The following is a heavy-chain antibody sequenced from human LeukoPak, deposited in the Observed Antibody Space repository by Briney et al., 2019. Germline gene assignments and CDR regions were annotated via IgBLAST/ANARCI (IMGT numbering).Heavy chain of an antibody. J-gene: IGHJ4*02. D-gene: IGHD5-24*01. CDR3: ASGTRRWTTGLLVYFFDY. CDR1: GFTVSSNY. CDR2: IYCGGSI. Sequence: PGGSLRLSCAASGFTVSSNYMNWVRPAPGEGLEWVSVIYCGGSIYYAASVKCRFTIYRDNSKNMLYLQMSSLRAEDTAVYYCASGTRRWTTGLLVYFFDYWGQGTLVTVSS. V-gene: IGHV3-66*01.